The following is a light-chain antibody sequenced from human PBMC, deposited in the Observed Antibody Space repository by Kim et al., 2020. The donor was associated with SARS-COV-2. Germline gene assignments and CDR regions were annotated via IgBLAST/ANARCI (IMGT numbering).Light chain of an antibody. CDR3: GTWDDSLNGWV. CDR1: NSNIGTNT. CDR2: SND. V-gene: IGLV1-44*01. Sequence: GQQVTISCSGSNSNIGTNTVNWYQQLPGTAPQLLIYSNDQRPSGVPDRFSGSKSGTSASLAISGLQSEDEADYYCGTWDDSLNGWVFGGGTQLTVL. J-gene: IGLJ3*02.